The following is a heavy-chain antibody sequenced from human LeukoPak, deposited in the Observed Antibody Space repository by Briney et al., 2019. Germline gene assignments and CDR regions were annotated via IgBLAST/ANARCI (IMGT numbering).Heavy chain of an antibody. Sequence: PGGSLRLSCAASGFTFDDYAMHWVRQAPGKGLEWVSLISGDGGSTYYADSVKGRFAISRDNSKNSLYLQMNSPRTEDTALYYCAKDIKSSTIFDYWGQGTLVTVSS. CDR3: AKDIKSSTIFDY. J-gene: IGHJ4*02. CDR2: ISGDGGST. D-gene: IGHD5-24*01. CDR1: GFTFDDYA. V-gene: IGHV3-43*02.